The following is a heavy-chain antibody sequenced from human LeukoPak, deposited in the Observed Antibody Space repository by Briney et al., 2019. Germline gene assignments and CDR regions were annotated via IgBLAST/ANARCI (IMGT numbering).Heavy chain of an antibody. CDR2: ISSSDNTI. CDR3: AKDRHNQLLDY. J-gene: IGHJ4*02. V-gene: IGHV3-11*01. Sequence: GGSLRLSCAASGFTFSDFYMSWIRQAPGKGLEWVSYISSSDNTIYYADSVKGRFTISRDNAKNSLYLQMNSLRAEDTAVYYCAKDRHNQLLDYWGQGTLVTVSS. D-gene: IGHD2-2*01. CDR1: GFTFSDFY.